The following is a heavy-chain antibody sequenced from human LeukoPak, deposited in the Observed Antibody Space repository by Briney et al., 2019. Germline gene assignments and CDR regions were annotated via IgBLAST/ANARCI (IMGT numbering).Heavy chain of an antibody. D-gene: IGHD3-10*01. CDR3: ARWEVRLNAFEM. Sequence: SSETLSLTCTVSGGSISSYYWSWIRQPPGKGLEWIGYIYYSGSTNYNPSLKSRVTMSADTSKRQFSLKLSSVTAADTAVYYCARWEVRLNAFEMWGQGTMVTVSS. CDR2: IYYSGST. V-gene: IGHV4-59*01. CDR1: GGSISSYY. J-gene: IGHJ3*02.